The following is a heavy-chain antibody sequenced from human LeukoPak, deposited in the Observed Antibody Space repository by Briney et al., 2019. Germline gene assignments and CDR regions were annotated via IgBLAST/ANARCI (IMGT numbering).Heavy chain of an antibody. Sequence: ASVKVSCKASGYTFTSYGISWVRQAPGQGLEWTGWISAYNGNTNYAQKLQGRVTMTTDTSTSTAYMELRSLRSDDTAVYYCARWFRSRAPYCSSTSCYTGDYWGQGTLVTVSS. D-gene: IGHD2-2*02. J-gene: IGHJ4*02. V-gene: IGHV1-18*01. CDR3: ARWFRSRAPYCSSTSCYTGDY. CDR2: ISAYNGNT. CDR1: GYTFTSYG.